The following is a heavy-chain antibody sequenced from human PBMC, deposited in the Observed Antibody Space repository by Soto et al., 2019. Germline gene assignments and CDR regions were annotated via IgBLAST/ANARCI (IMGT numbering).Heavy chain of an antibody. Sequence: QVQLQESGPGLVKASQTLSLICSVSGESISSGGYYWSWIRHHPGKGLEWIGYIYDSESAYYNPSLKSPVTISMDTSTNHFAMKLRSVTAADTAVYYCARASSSSSAADYWGQGTLITVSS. V-gene: IGHV4-31*01. D-gene: IGHD6-6*01. CDR2: IYDSESA. CDR3: ARASSSSSAADY. J-gene: IGHJ4*02. CDR1: GESISSGGYY.